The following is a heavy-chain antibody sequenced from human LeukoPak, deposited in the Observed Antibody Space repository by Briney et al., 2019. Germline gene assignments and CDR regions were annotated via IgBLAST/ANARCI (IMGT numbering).Heavy chain of an antibody. Sequence: ASVKVSCMASGYTFTSYGISWVRQAPGPGLEWMGWFSAYNGNTNYVQKLQGRVTMTTDTSTSTAYMELRSLRSDDTAVYYCARVRVDSITMIVVVTYAFDIWGQGTMVTVSS. D-gene: IGHD3-22*01. CDR2: FSAYNGNT. CDR3: ARVRVDSITMIVVVTYAFDI. CDR1: GYTFTSYG. J-gene: IGHJ3*02. V-gene: IGHV1-18*01.